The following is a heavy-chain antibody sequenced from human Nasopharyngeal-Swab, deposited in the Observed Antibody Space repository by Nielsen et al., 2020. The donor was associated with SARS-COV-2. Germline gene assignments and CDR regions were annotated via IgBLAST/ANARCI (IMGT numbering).Heavy chain of an antibody. CDR3: ARDNDYGDYALYYYYYGMDV. D-gene: IGHD4-17*01. CDR1: GFTFSDYY. Sequence: GGSLRPSCAASGFTFSDYYMSWIRQAPGKGLEWVSYISSRSSFTNYADSVKGRFTISRDNAKNSLYLQMNSLRAEDTAVYYCARDNDYGDYALYYYYYGMDVWGQGTTVTVSS. J-gene: IGHJ6*02. CDR2: ISSRSSFT. V-gene: IGHV3-11*05.